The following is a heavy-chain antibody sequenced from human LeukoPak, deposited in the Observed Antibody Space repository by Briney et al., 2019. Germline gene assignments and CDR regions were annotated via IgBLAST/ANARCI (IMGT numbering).Heavy chain of an antibody. D-gene: IGHD3-9*01. Sequence: GGSLRLSCAASGFTLSSYWMHWVRQAPGKGLEWVSVISGSGGFTYYADSVKGRFTISRDNSKNTLYLQMNSLRAEDTAVYYCASDYDIYPDWGQGTLVIVSS. V-gene: IGHV3-23*01. J-gene: IGHJ4*02. CDR1: GFTLSSYW. CDR2: ISGSGGFT. CDR3: ASDYDIYPD.